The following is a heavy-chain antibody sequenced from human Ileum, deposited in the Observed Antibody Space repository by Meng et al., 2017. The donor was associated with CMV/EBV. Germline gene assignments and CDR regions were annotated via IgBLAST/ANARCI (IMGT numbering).Heavy chain of an antibody. CDR3: VREPPSGQQLD. J-gene: IGHJ4*02. D-gene: IGHD6-13*01. CDR1: GGSISSPPYF. V-gene: IGHV4-39*07. CDR2: ISYSGNT. Sequence: QPQLQESGPGLVNPSDTLSLTCTASGGSISSPPYFWGWIRQPPGKGLEWIATISYSGNTYYNPSLKSPVTISLDTSKNQFSLKLTSVTAADTAVYYCVREPPSGQQLDWGQGTLVTVSS.